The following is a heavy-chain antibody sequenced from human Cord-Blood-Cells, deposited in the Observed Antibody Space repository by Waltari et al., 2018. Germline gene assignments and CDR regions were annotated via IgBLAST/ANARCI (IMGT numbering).Heavy chain of an antibody. J-gene: IGHJ2*01. V-gene: IGHV4-4*07. D-gene: IGHD6-13*01. Sequence: QVQLQESGPGLVKPSETLSLTCTVSGGSISSYYWSWIRQPAGKGLEWVGRIYTSGGSNYNPALKSRVTMSVDTSKNQFSLKRGSVTAADTAVYYCARDPSSSSWYWYFDLWGRGTLVTVSS. CDR2: IYTSGGS. CDR3: ARDPSSSSWYWYFDL. CDR1: GGSISSYY.